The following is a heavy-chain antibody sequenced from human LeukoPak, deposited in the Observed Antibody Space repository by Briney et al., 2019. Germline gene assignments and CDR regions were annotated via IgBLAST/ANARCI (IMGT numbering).Heavy chain of an antibody. CDR3: ARVAEIQLWLRSAFDY. CDR2: ISTGSSTI. Sequence: AGGSLRLSCAAPGFTFSTYSMNWVRQAPGKGLEWVSFISTGSSTIYYADSVKGRFTISRDNAKNSLYLQMNSLRDEDTAVYYCARVAEIQLWLRSAFDYWGQGTLVTVSS. D-gene: IGHD5-18*01. J-gene: IGHJ4*02. V-gene: IGHV3-48*02. CDR1: GFTFSTYS.